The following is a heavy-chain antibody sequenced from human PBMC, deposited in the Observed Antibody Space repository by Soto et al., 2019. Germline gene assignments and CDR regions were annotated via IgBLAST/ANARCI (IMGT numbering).Heavy chain of an antibody. V-gene: IGHV3-23*01. CDR2: ISGSGGST. CDR1: GCNFSSYG. CDR3: AKNPGYYYDSTGYHFDY. Sequence: GGSMRLSCAASGCNFSSYGMHWVRQAPGKGLEWVSAISGSGGSTYYADSVKGRFTISRDNSKNTLYLQMNSLRAEDTAVYYCAKNPGYYYDSTGYHFDYWGQGTLVTVSS. D-gene: IGHD3-22*01. J-gene: IGHJ4*02.